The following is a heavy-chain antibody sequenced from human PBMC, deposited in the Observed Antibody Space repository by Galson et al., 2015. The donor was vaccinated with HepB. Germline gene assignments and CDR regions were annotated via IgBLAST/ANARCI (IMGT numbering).Heavy chain of an antibody. V-gene: IGHV1-46*03. Sequence: SVKVSCKASGYTFAIDYIHWVRQAPGQGLEWMGVIKPSSGSTSTAQKFQGRVTMTRDSSTSTLYMELSTLRSEDTAVYYCARGGATSYDTLDFWGQGTLVTVSS. CDR1: GYTFAIDY. D-gene: IGHD2-15*01. CDR3: ARGGATSYDTLDF. CDR2: IKPSSGST. J-gene: IGHJ4*02.